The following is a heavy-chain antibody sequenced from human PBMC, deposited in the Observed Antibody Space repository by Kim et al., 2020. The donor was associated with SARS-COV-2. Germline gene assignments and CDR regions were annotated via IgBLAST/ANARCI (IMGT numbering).Heavy chain of an antibody. Sequence: GGSLRLSCVTSGFIFSDYGMTWVRQAPGKGLEWVSSLNGGGENTYYADSVKGRFTISRDNLQNTLFLQMNSLRDEDTALYYCAQPHSTWNIGFHYYGMDV. D-gene: IGHD1-1*01. V-gene: IGHV3-23*01. CDR2: LNGGGENT. CDR3: AQPHSTWNIGFHYYGMDV. CDR1: GFIFSDYG. J-gene: IGHJ6*01.